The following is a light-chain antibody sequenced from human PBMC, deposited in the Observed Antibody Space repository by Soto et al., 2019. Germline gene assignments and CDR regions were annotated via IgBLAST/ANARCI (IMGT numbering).Light chain of an antibody. CDR3: QRYCTPGT. Sequence: EIVLTQSPGTLSLSPGERATLSCRASQSVSNNYLAWYQQKPGQAPRLLIYGASNRATGIPDRFSGSGSGTAFTITIRRLEHEDVDDYYYQRYCTPGTFGRGTKVEIK. CDR1: QSVSNNY. V-gene: IGKV3-20*01. CDR2: GAS. J-gene: IGKJ1*01.